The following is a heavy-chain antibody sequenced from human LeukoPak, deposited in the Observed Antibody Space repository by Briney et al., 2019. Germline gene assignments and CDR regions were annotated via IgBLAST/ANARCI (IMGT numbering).Heavy chain of an antibody. Sequence: SETLSLTCAVYGGSFSGYYWSWIRQPAGKGLEWIGRIYTSGSTNYNPSLKSRVTISVDTSKNQFSLKLSSVTAAGTAVYYCARDLAGTVDYWGQGTLATVSS. V-gene: IGHV4-4*07. CDR1: GGSFSGYY. CDR3: ARDLAGTVDY. J-gene: IGHJ4*02. CDR2: IYTSGST.